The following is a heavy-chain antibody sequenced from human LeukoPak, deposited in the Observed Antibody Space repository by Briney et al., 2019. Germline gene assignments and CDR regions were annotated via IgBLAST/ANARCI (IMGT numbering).Heavy chain of an antibody. CDR2: IYYSGST. J-gene: IGHJ4*02. Sequence: SETLSLTCTVSGGSISSSSYYWGWIRQPPGKGLEWIGSIYYSGSTYYNPSLKSRVTISVDTSKNQFSLKLSSVTAADTAVYYCASLLQATGSQPLLWFGEPTLYFDYWGQGTLVTVSS. D-gene: IGHD3-10*01. CDR3: ASLLQATGSQPLLWFGEPTLYFDY. CDR1: GGSISSSSYY. V-gene: IGHV4-39*01.